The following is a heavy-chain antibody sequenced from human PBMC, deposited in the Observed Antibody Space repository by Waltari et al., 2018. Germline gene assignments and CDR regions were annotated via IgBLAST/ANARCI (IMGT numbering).Heavy chain of an antibody. CDR1: GFTFSSYA. CDR3: MKGHGSGSHPDY. V-gene: IGHV3-64D*08. CDR2: SSSNGGST. Sequence: EVQLVESGGGLVQPGGSLRLSCSASGFTFSSYAMHWVRQAPGKGLEYVSASSSNGGSTYYADSVKGRFTISRDNSKNTLYLQMSSLRAEDTAVYYCMKGHGSGSHPDYWGQGTLVTVSS. J-gene: IGHJ4*02. D-gene: IGHD3-10*01.